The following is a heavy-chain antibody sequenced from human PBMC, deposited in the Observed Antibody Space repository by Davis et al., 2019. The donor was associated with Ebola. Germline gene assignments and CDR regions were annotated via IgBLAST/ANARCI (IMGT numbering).Heavy chain of an antibody. D-gene: IGHD2-8*01. V-gene: IGHV4-61*03. CDR1: GGAVTSGGYF. J-gene: IGHJ4*02. Sequence: PSETLSLTCAVSGGAVTSGGYFWASIRQPPGNGRAWIGYFYSSGDIHLRPSLRSRASIFRDTFKNHFSVALTSVTAADTAVYYCARVGDFQGVYWGQGILVSGSS. CDR2: FYSSGDI. CDR3: ARVGDFQGVY.